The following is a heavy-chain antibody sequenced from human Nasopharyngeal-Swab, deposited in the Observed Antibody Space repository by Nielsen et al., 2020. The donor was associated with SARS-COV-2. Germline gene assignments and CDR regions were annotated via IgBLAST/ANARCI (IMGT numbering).Heavy chain of an antibody. CDR3: ARTHNWIDP. Sequence: RQAPGKGLEWIGCVYHGLAIQYSPSLKSRATISIDTSKNQLSLEVTSVTVADTAVYYCARTHNWIDPWGQGTLVTVSS. V-gene: IGHV4-39*01. CDR2: VYHGLAI. J-gene: IGHJ5*02.